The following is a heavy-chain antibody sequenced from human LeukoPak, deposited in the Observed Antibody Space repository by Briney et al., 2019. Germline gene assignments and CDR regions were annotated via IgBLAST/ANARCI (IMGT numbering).Heavy chain of an antibody. CDR3: ARPMTTVTTDYYYYGMDV. J-gene: IGHJ6*02. V-gene: IGHV4-4*07. CDR1: GGSFSSYY. CDR2: IYASGIT. Sequence: PSETLSLTCTVSGGSFSSYYLSWIRQPAGRGLEWIGRIYASGITNYNPSLKSRGTMSVDTSKHQFSLKLSSVTAADTAVYYCARPMTTVTTDYYYYGMDVWGQGTTVTVSS. D-gene: IGHD4-17*01.